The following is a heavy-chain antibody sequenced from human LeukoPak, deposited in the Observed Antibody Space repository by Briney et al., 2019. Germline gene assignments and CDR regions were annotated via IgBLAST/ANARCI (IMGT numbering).Heavy chain of an antibody. CDR3: ARAGPRGFGEFPFDY. V-gene: IGHV1-2*02. CDR1: GYTFTTYH. J-gene: IGHJ4*02. Sequence: ASVKVSCKASGYTFTTYHIQWVRQAPGQGLEWMGWIKPDSGGTNYAQKFQGRVTMTRDTSTSTAYIELSSLTYDDTAVYYCARAGPRGFGEFPFDYWGQGTLVTVSS. D-gene: IGHD3-10*01. CDR2: IKPDSGGT.